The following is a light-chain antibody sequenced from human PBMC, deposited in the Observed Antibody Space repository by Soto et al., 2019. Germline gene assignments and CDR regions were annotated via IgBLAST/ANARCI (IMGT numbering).Light chain of an antibody. Sequence: QSVLTQPPSASGSPGQSVTISCTGTSSDVGGYNYVSWYQQHPGKAPKLIXXXVXXXPSGVTARFYGSKSGNTASLTVSGLRAEDEADYYCSSYAGRNRFVFGTGTKGTVL. CDR2: XVX. J-gene: IGLJ1*01. V-gene: IGLV2-8*01. CDR3: SSYAGRNRFV. CDR1: SSDVGGYNY.